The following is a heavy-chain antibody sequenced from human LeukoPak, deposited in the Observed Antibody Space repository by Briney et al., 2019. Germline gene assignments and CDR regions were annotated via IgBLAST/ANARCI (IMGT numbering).Heavy chain of an antibody. CDR2: LCGGSA. D-gene: IGHD3-22*01. Sequence: GGSLRLSCAASGFAVSSCYMSWVRQAPGQGLDWVSILCGGSAFYSDSVKGRFSISRDNSRNTLFLQLNSLRVEDTAVYYCARHTFTLSRPLDSWGQGTLVTVS. J-gene: IGHJ4*02. CDR3: ARHTFTLSRPLDS. CDR1: GFAVSSCY. V-gene: IGHV3-66*04.